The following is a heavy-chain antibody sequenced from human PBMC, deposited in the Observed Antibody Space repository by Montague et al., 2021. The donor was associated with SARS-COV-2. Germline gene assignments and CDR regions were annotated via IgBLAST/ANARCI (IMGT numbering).Heavy chain of an antibody. V-gene: IGHV4-61*02. CDR2: IYTSGST. D-gene: IGHD3-10*01. J-gene: IGHJ6*02. CDR3: ARVGVGTMVRGVIPAYYYGMDV. CDR1: GGSISSGSYY. Sequence: TLSLTCTVSGGSISSGSYYWSWIRQPAEKGLEWVGRIYTSGSTNYNPSLKSRVTISVDTSKNQFSLKLSSVTAADTAVYYCARVGVGTMVRGVIPAYYYGMDVWGQGTTVTVSS.